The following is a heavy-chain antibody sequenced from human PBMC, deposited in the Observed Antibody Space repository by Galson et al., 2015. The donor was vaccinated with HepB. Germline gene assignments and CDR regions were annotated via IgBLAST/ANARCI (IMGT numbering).Heavy chain of an antibody. CDR2: ISVDGNDK. Sequence: SLRLSCAASGFTFSSSVMHWVRQAPDKGLEWVAGISVDGNDKHYADSVKGLFTISRDNSKNTLSLQMNALRAEDTAVYYCVREGGSSSRAGFYDPWGQGTLVTVSS. CDR1: GFTFSSSV. V-gene: IGHV3-30*03. CDR3: VREGGSSSRAGFYDP. J-gene: IGHJ5*02. D-gene: IGHD2-2*01.